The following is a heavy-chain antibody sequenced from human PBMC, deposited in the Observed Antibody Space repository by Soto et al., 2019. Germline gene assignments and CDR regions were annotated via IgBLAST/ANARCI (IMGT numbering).Heavy chain of an antibody. CDR1: GFAVTNSY. CDR2: IYGGGST. D-gene: IGHD5-12*01. J-gene: IGHJ4*02. V-gene: IGHV3-53*01. Sequence: VQLVESGGGLIQPGGSLRLSCAASGFAVTNSYMTWVRQAPGKGPECVSIIYGGGSTYYADSVKGRFTISRDKSKNTMYLQMNSLRAEDTAMYYCARDWDGYHYWGQGTLVTVSS. CDR3: ARDWDGYHY.